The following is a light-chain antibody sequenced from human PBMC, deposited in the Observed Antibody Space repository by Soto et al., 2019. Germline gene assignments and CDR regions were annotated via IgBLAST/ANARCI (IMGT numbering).Light chain of an antibody. Sequence: EFVLTQSPGTLSLSQGERATLSCRASQSVSSNHLAWYQQKPGQAPRLLIYGGSSRATGIQVRFSGSGSETDFTLTITRLEPEDFAVYYCXQYSSSRTCGQGTKVDIK. V-gene: IGKV3-20*01. CDR1: QSVSSNH. J-gene: IGKJ1*01. CDR2: GGS. CDR3: XQYSSSRT.